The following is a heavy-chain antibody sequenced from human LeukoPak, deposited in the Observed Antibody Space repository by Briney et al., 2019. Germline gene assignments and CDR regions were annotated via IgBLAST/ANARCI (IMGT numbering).Heavy chain of an antibody. CDR2: IIPIFGTA. CDR1: GGTFSSYA. J-gene: IGHJ4*02. CDR3: ARGDTYYYDSSGYYCVY. D-gene: IGHD3-22*01. V-gene: IGHV1-69*13. Sequence: SVKVSCKASGGTFSSYAISWVRQAPGQGLEWMGGIIPIFGTANYAQKFQGRVTITADESTSTAYMELSSLRSEDTAVYYCARGDTYYYDSSGYYCVYWGRGTLVTVSS.